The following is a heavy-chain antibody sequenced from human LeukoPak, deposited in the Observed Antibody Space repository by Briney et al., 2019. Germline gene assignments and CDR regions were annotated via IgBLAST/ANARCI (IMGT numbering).Heavy chain of an antibody. Sequence: GGSLRLSCAASGFTFSSYSMNWVRQAPGKGLEWVSSISSSSSYIYYADSVKGRFTISRDNAKNSLYLRMNSLRAEDTAVYYCARICSSTSCTYGVDYWGQGTLVTVSS. V-gene: IGHV3-21*01. CDR1: GFTFSSYS. CDR3: ARICSSTSCTYGVDY. CDR2: ISSSSSYI. D-gene: IGHD2-2*01. J-gene: IGHJ4*02.